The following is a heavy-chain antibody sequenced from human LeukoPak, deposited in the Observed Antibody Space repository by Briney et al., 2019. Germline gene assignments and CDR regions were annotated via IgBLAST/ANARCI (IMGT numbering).Heavy chain of an antibody. D-gene: IGHD3-3*01. CDR2: INHSGST. V-gene: IGHV4-34*01. Sequence: SETLSLTCDVFGGSFTDYFWTWIRQSPGKGLEWIGEINHSGSTNYNPSLKSRVTISVDTSKNQFSLKLSSVTAADTAVYYCARVFNFWSGYYTGLRWFDPWGQGILVTVSS. CDR3: ARVFNFWSGYYTGLRWFDP. J-gene: IGHJ5*02. CDR1: GGSFTDYF.